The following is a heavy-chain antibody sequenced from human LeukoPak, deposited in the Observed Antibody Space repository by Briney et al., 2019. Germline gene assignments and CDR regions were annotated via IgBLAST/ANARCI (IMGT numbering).Heavy chain of an antibody. CDR2: IYHSGST. Sequence: SETLSLTCTVSSYSISSGYYWGWIRQPPGKGLEWIGSIYHSGSTYYNPSLKSRITISVDTSKNQFSLRLSSVTAADTAVYYCAREGPRREFGKLIVGFRGWLDPWGQGTLVTVSS. J-gene: IGHJ5*02. D-gene: IGHD3-16*02. V-gene: IGHV4-38-2*02. CDR3: AREGPRREFGKLIVGFRGWLDP. CDR1: SYSISSGYY.